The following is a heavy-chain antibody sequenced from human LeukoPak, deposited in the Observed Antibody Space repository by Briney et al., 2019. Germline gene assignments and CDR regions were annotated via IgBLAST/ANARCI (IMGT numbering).Heavy chain of an antibody. Sequence: PGGSLRLSCEASGFTLDDYAKHWVRQAPGKGLEWVSGMSWYSSDTGYADSVKGRFTISRDNAKNSLYLQMNSLRAEDTAFYYCAKDLNSNYSSFYFESWGQGTLVTVSS. J-gene: IGHJ4*02. CDR3: AKDLNSNYSSFYFES. CDR1: GFTLDDYA. V-gene: IGHV3-9*01. CDR2: MSWYSSDT. D-gene: IGHD4-11*01.